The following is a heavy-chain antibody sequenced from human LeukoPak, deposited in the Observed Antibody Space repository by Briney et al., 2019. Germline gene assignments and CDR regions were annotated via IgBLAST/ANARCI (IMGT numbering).Heavy chain of an antibody. D-gene: IGHD3-10*01. V-gene: IGHV3-11*01. CDR3: VRARRVYKSQDN. CDR1: GFTFSDYY. CDR2: ISTSGSPI. Sequence: PGGSLRLSCAASGFTFSDYYMSWIRQAPGKGLEWVSYISTSGSPIYYADSVKGRFTIYRDNAKNSLNLQMDSLRAEDTAVYYCVRARRVYKSQDNWGQGTLVTVSS. J-gene: IGHJ4*02.